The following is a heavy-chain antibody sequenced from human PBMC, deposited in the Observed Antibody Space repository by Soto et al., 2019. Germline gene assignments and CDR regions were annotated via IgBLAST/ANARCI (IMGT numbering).Heavy chain of an antibody. J-gene: IGHJ5*02. CDR3: ARQETIFGVVIIHRWFAP. D-gene: IGHD3-3*01. CDR2: IYYSGST. V-gene: IGHV4-39*01. Sequence: PSETMSLTCTVSGGSISSSSYYWGWIRQPPGKGLEWIGSIYYSGSTYYNPSLKSRVTISVDTSKNQFSLKLSSVTAADTAVYYCARQETIFGVVIIHRWFAPRGQGTLVTVSS. CDR1: GGSISSSSYY.